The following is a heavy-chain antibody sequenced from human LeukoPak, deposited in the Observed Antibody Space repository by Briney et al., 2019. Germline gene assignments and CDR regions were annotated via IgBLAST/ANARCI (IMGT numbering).Heavy chain of an antibody. D-gene: IGHD2-2*01. J-gene: IGHJ4*02. CDR2: IYYSGST. V-gene: IGHV4-59*11. CDR3: AREKSEDYQNGFDY. CDR1: GGSISSHY. Sequence: SETLSLTCTVSGGSISSHYWSWIRQPPGKGLEWIGYIYYSGSTNYNSSLKSRVTISVDTSKNQFSLKLSSVTAADTAVYYCAREKSEDYQNGFDYWGQGTLVTVSS.